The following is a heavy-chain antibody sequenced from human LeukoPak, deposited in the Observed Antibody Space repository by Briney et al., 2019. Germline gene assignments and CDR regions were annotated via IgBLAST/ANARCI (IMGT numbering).Heavy chain of an antibody. D-gene: IGHD3-3*01. V-gene: IGHV1-46*01. CDR3: ARGGLQWELLGNWLDP. J-gene: IGHJ5*02. Sequence: ASVKVSCKASGHTFRNYYVYWVRQAPGHGLDWMGIINPSADITAYAQKFQGRVTMTRDTSMSTVYMELSSLRSEDTAVYYCARGGLQWELLGNWLDPWGQGTLVTVSS. CDR1: GHTFRNYY. CDR2: INPSADIT.